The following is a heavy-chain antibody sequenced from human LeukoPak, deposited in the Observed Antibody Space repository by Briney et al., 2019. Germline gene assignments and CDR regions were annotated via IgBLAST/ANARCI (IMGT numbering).Heavy chain of an antibody. D-gene: IGHD2-8*01. CDR2: ISGSGGST. Sequence: GGSLRLSCAASGFTFSSYGMSWVRQAPGKGLEWVSAISGSGGSTYYADSVKGRFTISRDNSKNTLYLQMNSLRAEDTAVYYCAKDRERYCTNGVCYYFDYWGQGTLVTVSS. CDR3: AKDRERYCTNGVCYYFDY. CDR1: GFTFSSYG. J-gene: IGHJ4*02. V-gene: IGHV3-23*01.